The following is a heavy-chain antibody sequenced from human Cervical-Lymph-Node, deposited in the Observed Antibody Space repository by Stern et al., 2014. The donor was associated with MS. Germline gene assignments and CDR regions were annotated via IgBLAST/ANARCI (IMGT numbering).Heavy chain of an antibody. CDR3: ARDQGGWSYYGMDV. J-gene: IGHJ6*02. D-gene: IGHD6-19*01. CDR1: GYTFSSYG. Sequence: QVQLVQSGAEVKKPGASVRVSCKASGYTFSSYGISWVRQAPGQGLEWMGWLSAYDGNTNYAQKLQGRVTMTTDTSTSTVYMELRSLRSDDTAVYFCARDQGGWSYYGMDVWGQGTTVTVSS. V-gene: IGHV1-18*01. CDR2: LSAYDGNT.